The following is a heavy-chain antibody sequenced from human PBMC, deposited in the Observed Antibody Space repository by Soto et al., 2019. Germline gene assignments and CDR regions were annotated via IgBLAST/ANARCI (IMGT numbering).Heavy chain of an antibody. Sequence: EVQLVESGGGLVQPGGSLKLSCAASGFMFSDANIDWVRQAPGKGLEWVGRIKSRASGYSTTYAASVKGVFTMSRDDSKSTAFRQLNSLKIEDTAVYFCTGGNTGHGDHWGHGTLVTVSS. V-gene: IGHV3-73*02. D-gene: IGHD1-1*01. CDR1: GFMFSDAN. CDR3: TGGNTGHGDH. J-gene: IGHJ4*01. CDR2: IKSRASGYST.